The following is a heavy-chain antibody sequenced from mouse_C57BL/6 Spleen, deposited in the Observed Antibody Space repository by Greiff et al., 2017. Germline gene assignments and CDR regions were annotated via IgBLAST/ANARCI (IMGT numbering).Heavy chain of an antibody. Sequence: VQLQQSGAELVRPGASVTLSCKASGYTFTDYEMHWVKQTPVHGLEWIGAIDPETGGTAYNQKFKGKAILTADKSSSTAYMELRSLTSVDSAVYYCTRYSYGSRFAYWGQGTLVTVSA. CDR2: IDPETGGT. J-gene: IGHJ3*01. CDR3: TRYSYGSRFAY. D-gene: IGHD1-1*01. CDR1: GYTFTDYE. V-gene: IGHV1-15*01.